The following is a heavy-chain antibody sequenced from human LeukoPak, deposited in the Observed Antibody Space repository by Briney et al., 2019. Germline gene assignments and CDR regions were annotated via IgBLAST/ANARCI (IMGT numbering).Heavy chain of an antibody. J-gene: IGHJ4*02. CDR3: ARPVGATTGNFDY. V-gene: IGHV4-39*01. CDR2: IYDSGST. CDR1: GGSLRSSYYY. Sequence: PSETLSLTCTVSGGSLRSSYYYWGWIRQPPGKGLEWIGSIYDSGSTYYNPSLKSRVTISVDTSKNQFSLKLNSVTAADTAVYYCARPVGATTGNFDYWGQGTLVTVSS. D-gene: IGHD1-26*01.